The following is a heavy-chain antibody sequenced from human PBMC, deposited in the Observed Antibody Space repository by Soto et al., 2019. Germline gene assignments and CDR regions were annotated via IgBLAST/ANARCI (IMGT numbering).Heavy chain of an antibody. CDR1: GGSISSYY. CDR2: IYYSGST. J-gene: IGHJ6*02. V-gene: IGHV4-59*01. CDR3: ARDTAAALGYGMDV. Sequence: SETLSLTCTVSGGSISSYYWSWIRQPPGKGLEWIGYIYYSGSTNYNPSLKSRVTISVDTSKNQFSLKLSSVTAADTAVYYCARDTAAALGYGMDVWGPGTTVTVYS. D-gene: IGHD6-13*01.